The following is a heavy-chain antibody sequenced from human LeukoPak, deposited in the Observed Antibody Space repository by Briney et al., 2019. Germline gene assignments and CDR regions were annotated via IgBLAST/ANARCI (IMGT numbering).Heavy chain of an antibody. D-gene: IGHD5-18*01. J-gene: IGHJ6*02. V-gene: IGHV1-69*13. CDR2: IIPIFGTA. CDR3: ASSGYSYGITGYYYYGMDV. CDR1: GGTFSSYA. Sequence: SVKVSCSASGGTFSSYAISWVRQAPGQGLEWMGGIIPIFGTANYAQKFQGRVTITADESTSTAYMELSSLRSEDTAVYYCASSGYSYGITGYYYYGMDVWGQGTTVTVSS.